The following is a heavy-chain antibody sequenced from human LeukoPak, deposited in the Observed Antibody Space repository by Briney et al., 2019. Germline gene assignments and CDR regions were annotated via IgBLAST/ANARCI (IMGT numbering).Heavy chain of an antibody. CDR2: ISSSSSTI. J-gene: IGHJ6*03. D-gene: IGHD4-23*01. CDR3: ARDQGNYNYYYYMDV. CDR1: GFTFSSYS. Sequence: GGSLRLSCAASGFTFSSYSMNWVRQAPGKGLEWVSYISSSSSTIYYADSVKGRFTISRDNAKNSLYLQMNSLRAEDTAVYYCARDQGNYNYYYYMDVWGKGTTVTVSS. V-gene: IGHV3-48*01.